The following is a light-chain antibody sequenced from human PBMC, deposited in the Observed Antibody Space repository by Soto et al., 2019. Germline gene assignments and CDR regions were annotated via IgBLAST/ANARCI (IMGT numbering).Light chain of an antibody. CDR3: MQTLQIPST. CDR1: QSVLHTSGSSF. Sequence: DLVMTQSPLSLAVTPGEPASISCRSSQSVLHTSGSSFVDWYLQKPGQSPQLLIYLGSNRASGVPDKFRGSGSGIDFTLEISRVEAEDVGIYYCMQTLQIPSTFGQGTRLEL. CDR2: LGS. J-gene: IGKJ2*01. V-gene: IGKV2-28*01.